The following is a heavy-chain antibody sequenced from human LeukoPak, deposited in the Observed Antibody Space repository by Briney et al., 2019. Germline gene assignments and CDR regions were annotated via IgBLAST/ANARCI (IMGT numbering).Heavy chain of an antibody. D-gene: IGHD6-13*01. CDR1: GYSFTDYY. CDR3: AKVRDRLSSFYPAA. CDR2: INPHSGGR. V-gene: IGHV1-2*02. J-gene: IGHJ4*02. Sequence: ASVKVSCNASGYSFTDYYIHWVRQAPGQGLEWMGWINPHSGGRNLAQKFQGRVTMTRDTSITTAYLELSGLTSDDTAMYYCAKVRDRLSSFYPAAWGQGTLVSVSS.